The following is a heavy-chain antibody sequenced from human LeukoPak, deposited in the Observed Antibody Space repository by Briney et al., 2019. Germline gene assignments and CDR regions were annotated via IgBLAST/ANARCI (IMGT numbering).Heavy chain of an antibody. CDR2: ISGSGGST. CDR3: AKAPLYYYYGMDV. V-gene: IGHV3-23*01. Sequence: GGSLRLSFAASGFTFSSYAMSWVRQAPGKGLAWVSAISGSGGSTYYADSVKGRFTISRDNSKNTLYLQMNSLRAEDTAVYYCAKAPLYYYYGMDVWGQGTTVTVSS. J-gene: IGHJ6*02. CDR1: GFTFSSYA.